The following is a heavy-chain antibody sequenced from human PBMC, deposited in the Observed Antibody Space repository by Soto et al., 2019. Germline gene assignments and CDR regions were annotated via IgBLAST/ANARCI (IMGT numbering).Heavy chain of an antibody. Sequence: PGGSLRLSCGASGFSIITHALTWVRQAPGKGLEWVSSFSGRSGDTYYAASVKGRFTISGDSSKNTVILQMNNLRADDTALYYYARDSSAWPNYFDSWGQGIQVTVSS. CDR1: GFSIITHA. V-gene: IGHV3-23*01. J-gene: IGHJ4*02. CDR3: ARDSSAWPNYFDS. CDR2: FSGRSGDT. D-gene: IGHD6-19*01.